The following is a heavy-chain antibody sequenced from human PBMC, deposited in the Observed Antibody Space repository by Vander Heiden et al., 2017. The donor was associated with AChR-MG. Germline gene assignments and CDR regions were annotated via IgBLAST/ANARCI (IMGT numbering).Heavy chain of an antibody. CDR2: INQDGSVK. J-gene: IGHJ4*02. Sequence: EVQLVESGGGLVQPGGSLRLSCAASGFTFRNYCMPWVRQAPGKGLEGVANINQDGSVKRYVDSMKGRFTISRDNAKNSLYLQINSLRGEETAVYYCARPEITGELYDYWGQGTLVTVSS. V-gene: IGHV3-7*01. CDR1: GFTFRNYC. D-gene: IGHD7-27*01. CDR3: ARPEITGELYDY.